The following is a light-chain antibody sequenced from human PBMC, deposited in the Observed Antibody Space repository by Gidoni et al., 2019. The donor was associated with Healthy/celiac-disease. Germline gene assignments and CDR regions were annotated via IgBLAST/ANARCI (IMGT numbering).Light chain of an antibody. CDR3: SSYTSSSTLEV. CDR2: EVS. CDR1: SSDVGGYNY. V-gene: IGLV2-14*01. J-gene: IGLJ2*01. Sequence: QSALTQPASAPGSPGPSITLSCTGTSSDVGGYNYVSWYQQHPGKAPKLMIYEVSNRPSGVSNRFSGSKSGNTASLAISGLQAEDEADYYCSSYTSSSTLEVFGGGTKLTVL.